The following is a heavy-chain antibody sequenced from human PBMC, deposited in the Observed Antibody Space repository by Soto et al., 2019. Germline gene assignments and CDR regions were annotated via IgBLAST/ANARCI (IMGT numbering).Heavy chain of an antibody. CDR2: IYYSGST. Sequence: QVQLQESGPGLVKPSQTLSLTCTVSGGSISSGGYYWSWIRQHPGKGLEWIGYIYYSGSTYYNPSLKSRVTISVDTTKNQFSLKVSSVTAADTAVYYGARYGSSSWTDYWGQGTLVTVSS. J-gene: IGHJ4*02. V-gene: IGHV4-31*03. CDR3: ARYGSSSWTDY. D-gene: IGHD6-13*01. CDR1: GGSISSGGYY.